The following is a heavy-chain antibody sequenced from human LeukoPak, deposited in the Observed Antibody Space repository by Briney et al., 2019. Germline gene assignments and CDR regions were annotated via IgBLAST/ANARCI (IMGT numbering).Heavy chain of an antibody. CDR2: ISGSGGST. CDR1: GFTFSSYA. D-gene: IGHD6-6*01. Sequence: GGSLRLSCAASGFTFSSYAMSWVRQAPGKGLEWVSAISGSGGSTHYADAMKGRFTISRDNAKNTLNLQMNSLRAEDTAIYYCARDSSHYLGSSDYWGQGTLVTVSS. J-gene: IGHJ4*02. V-gene: IGHV3-23*01. CDR3: ARDSSHYLGSSDY.